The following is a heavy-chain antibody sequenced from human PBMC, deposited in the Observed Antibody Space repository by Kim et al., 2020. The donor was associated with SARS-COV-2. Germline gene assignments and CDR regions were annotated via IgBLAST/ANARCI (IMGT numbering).Heavy chain of an antibody. CDR3: ARRGEQWLVQDPFDY. J-gene: IGHJ4*02. CDR1: GGSFSGYY. D-gene: IGHD6-19*01. CDR2: INHSGST. Sequence: SETLSLTCAVYGGSFSGYYWSWIRQPPGKGLEWIGEINHSGSTNYNPSLKSRVTISVDTSKNQFSLKLSSVTAADTAVYYCARRGEQWLVQDPFDYWGQG. V-gene: IGHV4-34*01.